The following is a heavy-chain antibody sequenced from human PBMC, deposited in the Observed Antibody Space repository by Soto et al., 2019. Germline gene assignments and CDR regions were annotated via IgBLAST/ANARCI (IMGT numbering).Heavy chain of an antibody. V-gene: IGHV1-3*01. CDR2: INAGNGNT. Sequence: QVQLVQSGAEVKKPGASVKVSCKASGYTFTXXXXXXXXXXXXXRLEWMGWINAGNGNTKYSQRFQGRVTITRDTXXXXXXXXXXXXXXXXXXXXXXXXXXXXXXXYNWGQGTLVTVSS. CDR1: GYTFTXXX. J-gene: IGHJ4*02. CDR3: XXXXXXXXXYN.